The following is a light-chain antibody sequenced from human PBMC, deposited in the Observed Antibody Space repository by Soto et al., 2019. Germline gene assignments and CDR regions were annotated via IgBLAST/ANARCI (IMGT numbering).Light chain of an antibody. V-gene: IGLV4-60*02. CDR2: LEGSGSY. CDR1: SGHSNYI. Sequence: QLVLTQSSSASASLGSSVKLTCTLSSGHSNYIIVWHQQQSGKAPRFLMKLEGSGSYNKGSGVHDRFSGSSSGADRYLTISNLQFEDEADYYCETWDSHTRVFGGGTKLTVL. J-gene: IGLJ2*01. CDR3: ETWDSHTRV.